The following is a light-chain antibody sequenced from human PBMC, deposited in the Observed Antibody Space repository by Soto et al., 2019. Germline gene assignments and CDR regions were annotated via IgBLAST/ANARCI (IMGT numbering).Light chain of an antibody. CDR3: CSYAGSSTFWV. CDR2: EGS. J-gene: IGLJ3*02. CDR1: SSDVGSYNL. V-gene: IGLV2-23*03. Sequence: QSALTQPASVSGSPGQSITISCTATSSDVGSYNLVSWYQQHPGNAPKLMIYEGSKRPSGVSNRFSGSRSGNTASLTISGLQAEDEADYYCCSYAGSSTFWVFGGGTNLTVL.